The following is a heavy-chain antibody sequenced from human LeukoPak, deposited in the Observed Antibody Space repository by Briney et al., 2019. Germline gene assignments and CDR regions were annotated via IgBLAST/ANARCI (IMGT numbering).Heavy chain of an antibody. D-gene: IGHD3-22*01. V-gene: IGHV1-18*01. CDR1: GYTFTSYG. J-gene: IGHJ6*02. CDR2: ISAYNGNT. Sequence: GASVKVSCKASGYTFTSYGISWVRQAPGQGLEWMGWISAYNGNTNYAQKLQGRVTMTTDTSTSTAKMELRSLRSDDTAVYYCARAKIVGMIVVVAGLMDVWGQGTTVTVSS. CDR3: ARAKIVGMIVVVAGLMDV.